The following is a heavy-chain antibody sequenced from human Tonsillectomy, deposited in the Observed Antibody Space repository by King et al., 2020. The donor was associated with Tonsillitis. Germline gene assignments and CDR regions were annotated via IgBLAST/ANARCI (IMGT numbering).Heavy chain of an antibody. CDR1: GFTFSSYW. D-gene: IGHD5-12*01. CDR2: XKQDGREK. V-gene: IGHV3-7*03. CDR3: ARGDVADY. Sequence: VQLVESGGGLVQPGGSLRLSCAASGFTFSSYWMSWVRQAPGKGLEWVAXXKQDGREKYYVDSVEGRFTISRDNAKNSLYLQMNSLRVEDTAVYYCARGDVADYWGQGTLVTVSS. J-gene: IGHJ4*02.